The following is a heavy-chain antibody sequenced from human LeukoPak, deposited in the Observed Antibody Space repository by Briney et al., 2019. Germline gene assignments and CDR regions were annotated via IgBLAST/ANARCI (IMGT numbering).Heavy chain of an antibody. CDR1: GGSFSGYY. J-gene: IGHJ4*02. D-gene: IGHD2-21*01. CDR2: INHSGST. Sequence: PSETLSLTCAVYGGSFSGYYWSWIRQPPGKGLEWIGEINHSGSTYYNPSLKSRVTISVDTSKNQFSLKLSSVTAADTAVYYCARSDGGYWGQGTLVTVSS. CDR3: ARSDGGY. V-gene: IGHV4-34*09.